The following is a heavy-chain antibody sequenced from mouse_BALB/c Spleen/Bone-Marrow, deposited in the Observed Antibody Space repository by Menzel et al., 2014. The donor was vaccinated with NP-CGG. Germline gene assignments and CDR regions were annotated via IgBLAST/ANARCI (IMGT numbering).Heavy chain of an antibody. Sequence: QVQLKESGPELVSPGVSVKISCKGSGYTFTDYAMHWVKQSHAKSLEWIGVISTYSGNTNYNQKFKGKATMTVDKSSSTAYMELARLTSEDSAIYYCARSCYGNYYAMDYWGQGTSVTVSS. J-gene: IGHJ4*01. V-gene: IGHV1-67*01. CDR3: ARSCYGNYYAMDY. CDR2: ISTYSGNT. D-gene: IGHD1-1*01. CDR1: GYTFTDYA.